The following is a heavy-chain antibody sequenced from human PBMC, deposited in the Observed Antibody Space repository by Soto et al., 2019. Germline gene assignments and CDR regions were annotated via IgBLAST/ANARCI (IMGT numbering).Heavy chain of an antibody. D-gene: IGHD7-27*01. CDR1: CGSISSSSYY. V-gene: IGHV4-39*01. CDR3: AKNWNWGSLVL. Sequence: PSETLSLTCTVSCGSISSSSYYWGWIRQPPGKWLEWIGSIFYIGIXXYNPSLKXXVTISVDTSKXQFSLXLSSVTSADTAVYYCAKNWNWGSLVLWGQGTLVTVXX. J-gene: IGHJ4*02. CDR2: IFYIGIX.